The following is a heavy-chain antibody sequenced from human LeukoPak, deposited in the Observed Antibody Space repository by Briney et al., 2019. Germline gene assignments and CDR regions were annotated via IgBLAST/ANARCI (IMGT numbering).Heavy chain of an antibody. D-gene: IGHD1-26*01. CDR3: AKDVGKWESLHFFDY. J-gene: IGHJ4*02. CDR1: GSTLSTNA. CDR2: ISGSGAST. Sequence: GGSLRLSCLTSGSTLSTNAMSWVRQAPGKGLGWISGISGSGASTYYADSVKGRFTISRDDSRNTLYLQMNSLRGDDTAVYYCAKDVGKWESLHFFDYWGQGTLVTVSS. V-gene: IGHV3-23*01.